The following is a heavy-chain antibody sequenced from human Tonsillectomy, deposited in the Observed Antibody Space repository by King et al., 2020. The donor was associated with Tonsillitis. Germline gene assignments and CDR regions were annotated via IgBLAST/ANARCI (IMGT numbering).Heavy chain of an antibody. CDR3: AKDGIRYDSSGYSDAFDI. J-gene: IGHJ3*02. D-gene: IGHD3-22*01. CDR2: ISWNSGSI. V-gene: IGHV3-9*01. CDR1: VFTFDDYA. Sequence: QLVQSGGGLVQPGRSLRLSCAASVFTFDDYAMHWVRPAPGKGLEWVSGISWNSGSIGYEDSVQGRLTISRDNAKNSLYLQMNSLRAEDTALYYCAKDGIRYDSSGYSDAFDIWGQGTMVTVSS.